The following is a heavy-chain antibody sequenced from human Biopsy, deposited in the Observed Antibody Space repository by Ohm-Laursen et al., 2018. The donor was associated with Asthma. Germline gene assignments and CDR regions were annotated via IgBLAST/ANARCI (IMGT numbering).Heavy chain of an antibody. V-gene: IGHV4-34*01. Sequence: SETPSLTCTVYGGYLTGHYWNWIRQPPGKGLEWIGEIDQSGYTNCNPSLKSRVTISADTSKNQFHLNLSSVTAADTAVYFCARAAITGIRGWFDPWGQGTQVTVSS. CDR2: IDQSGYT. J-gene: IGHJ5*02. CDR3: ARAAITGIRGWFDP. D-gene: IGHD1-20*01. CDR1: GGYLTGHY.